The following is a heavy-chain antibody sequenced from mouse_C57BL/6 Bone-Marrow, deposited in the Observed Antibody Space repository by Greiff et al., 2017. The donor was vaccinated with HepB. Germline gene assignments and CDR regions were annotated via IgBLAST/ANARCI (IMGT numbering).Heavy chain of an antibody. D-gene: IGHD3-2*02. CDR3: AKNGDSSGYDGFAY. V-gene: IGHV2-5*01. Sequence: VQRVESGPGLVQPSQSLSITCTVSGFSLTSYGVHWVRQSPGKGLEWLGVIWRGGSTDYNAAFMSRLSITKDNSKSQVFFKMNSLQADDTAIYYCAKNGDSSGYDGFAYWGQGTLVTVSA. CDR2: IWRGGST. CDR1: GFSLTSYG. J-gene: IGHJ3*01.